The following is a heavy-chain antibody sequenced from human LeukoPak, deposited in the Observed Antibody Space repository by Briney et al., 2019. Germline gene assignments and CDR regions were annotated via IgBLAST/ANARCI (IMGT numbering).Heavy chain of an antibody. Sequence: KTGGSLRLSCAASGFTFSDYYMSWIRQPPGKGLEWIGSIYYSGSTYYNPSLKSRVTISVDTSKNQFSLKLRSVTAADTAVYYCARVQSRLNWFDPWGQGTLVTVSS. CDR3: ARVQSRLNWFDP. CDR2: IYYSGST. V-gene: IGHV4-38-2*01. CDR1: GFTFSDYY. J-gene: IGHJ5*02.